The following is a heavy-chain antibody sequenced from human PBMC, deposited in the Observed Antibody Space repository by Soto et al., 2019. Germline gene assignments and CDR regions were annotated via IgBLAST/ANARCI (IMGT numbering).Heavy chain of an antibody. CDR3: ARDYCSSSPLYYYYYGMDV. Sequence: PGGSLRLSCAASGFTFSRYWMSWVRQAPGKGLEWVANIKQDGSEKDYVDSVKGRFTISRDNAKNSLYLQMNSLRAEDTAVYYCARDYCSSSPLYYYYYGMDVWGQGTTVTVSS. J-gene: IGHJ6*02. V-gene: IGHV3-7*05. CDR1: GFTFSRYW. CDR2: IKQDGSEK. D-gene: IGHD6-6*01.